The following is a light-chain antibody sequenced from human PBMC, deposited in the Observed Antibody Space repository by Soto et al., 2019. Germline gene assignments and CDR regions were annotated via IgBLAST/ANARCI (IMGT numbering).Light chain of an antibody. CDR1: QGINNY. J-gene: IGKJ5*01. CDR3: QQLYIYPVT. V-gene: IGKV1-9*01. CDR2: AAS. Sequence: QLTQSPSSLSASVGDRVTITCRASQGINNYLAWYQQKPGKAPNLLISAASTLQSGVPSRFSGSGSGTDFTLTISSLQPEDFATHYCQQLYIYPVTFGQGTRLEIK.